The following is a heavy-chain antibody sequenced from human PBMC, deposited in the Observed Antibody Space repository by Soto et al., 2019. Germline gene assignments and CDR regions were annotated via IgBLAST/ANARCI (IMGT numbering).Heavy chain of an antibody. CDR3: ARHYSSGWDYLDY. CDR2: LYYSGST. J-gene: IGHJ4*02. D-gene: IGHD6-19*01. Sequence: SETLSLTCHVSGGSIGTRNYYWAWIRQPPGKGLEWIGSLYYSGSTYYNPSLKSRVTISVDTSKNQFSLKVTSVTAADTAVYYCARHYSSGWDYLDYWGQGTLVTVSS. CDR1: GGSIGTRNYY. V-gene: IGHV4-39*01.